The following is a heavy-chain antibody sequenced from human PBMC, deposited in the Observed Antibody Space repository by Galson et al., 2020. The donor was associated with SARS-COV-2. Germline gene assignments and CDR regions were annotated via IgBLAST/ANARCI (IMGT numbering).Heavy chain of an antibody. CDR3: AAGPVAGSGE. J-gene: IGHJ4*02. CDR1: GGSISGGSYY. D-gene: IGHD6-19*01. CDR2: IHSSGTT. V-gene: IGHV4-61*02. Sequence: SETLSLTCAVPGGSISGGSYYRSWIREPAGKGLEWIGRIHSSGTTNHNPTLKSRVTISIETTKNQFSLRLRSVTATDTAVYYCAAGPVAGSGEWGQGTLVTVSS.